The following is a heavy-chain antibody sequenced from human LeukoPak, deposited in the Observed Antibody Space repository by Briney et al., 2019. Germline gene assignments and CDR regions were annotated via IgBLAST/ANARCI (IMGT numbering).Heavy chain of an antibody. CDR3: AGVTGPYYFYYYMDV. Sequence: SETLSLTCTVSGGSIRSSSYYWGWIRQPPGKGLEWIGSIYYSGSTYYNPSLKSRVTISVDTSKNQFSLKLSSVTAADTALYYCAGVTGPYYFYYYMDVWGKGTTVTVSS. V-gene: IGHV4-39*07. J-gene: IGHJ6*03. CDR1: GGSIRSSSYY. CDR2: IYYSGST.